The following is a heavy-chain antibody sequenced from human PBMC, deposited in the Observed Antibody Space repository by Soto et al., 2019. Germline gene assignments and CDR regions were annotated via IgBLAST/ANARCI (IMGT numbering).Heavy chain of an antibody. Sequence: EVQLVESGGGLVQPGGSLRRSCAASGLTVSSNYMSWVRQAPGKGLEWVSVIYSGGSTYYADSVKGRFTISRDNSKNTLYLHMNSLRAEDTAVYYCAKIPLLRYFDWWVDYWGQGTLVTVSS. V-gene: IGHV3-66*01. J-gene: IGHJ4*02. CDR2: IYSGGST. CDR1: GLTVSSNY. CDR3: AKIPLLRYFDWWVDY. D-gene: IGHD3-9*01.